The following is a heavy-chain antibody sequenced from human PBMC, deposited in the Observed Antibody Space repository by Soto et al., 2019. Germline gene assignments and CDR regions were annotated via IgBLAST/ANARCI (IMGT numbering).Heavy chain of an antibody. D-gene: IGHD2-2*01. CDR1: GFTFSSYS. Sequence: GGSLRLSCAASGFTFSSYSMNWVRQAPGKGLEWVSYISSSSSTIYYADSVKGRFTISRDNAKNSLYLQMNSLRAEDTAVYYCARTGYCRSTSSRYPGGFDDWGEGTLVTVSS. CDR2: ISSSSSTI. J-gene: IGHJ4*02. V-gene: IGHV3-48*01. CDR3: ARTGYCRSTSSRYPGGFDD.